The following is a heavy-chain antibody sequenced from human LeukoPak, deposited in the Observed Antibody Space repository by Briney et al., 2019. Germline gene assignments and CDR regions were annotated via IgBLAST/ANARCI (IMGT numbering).Heavy chain of an antibody. D-gene: IGHD3-22*01. CDR2: INHSGST. Sequence: SETLSLTCAVYGGSFSGYYWSWLRQPPGKGLEWIGEINHSGSTNYNPSLKSRVTISVDTSKNQFSLKLSSVTAANTAVYYCARGLGSRFYYDSSGYYQYWGQGTLVTVSS. CDR3: ARGLGSRFYYDSSGYYQY. V-gene: IGHV4-34*01. J-gene: IGHJ4*02. CDR1: GGSFSGYY.